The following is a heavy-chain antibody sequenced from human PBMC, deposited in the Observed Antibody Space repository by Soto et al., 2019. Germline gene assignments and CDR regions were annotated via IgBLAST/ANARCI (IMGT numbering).Heavy chain of an antibody. CDR3: AGDMIPAAISYRYYALDV. Sequence: QVQLVQSGAEVKTPGSSVKVSCKASGGTFSNYAIPWVRQAPGQGLEWMGGIIPIFDTADYAQRFQGRVTITADESTRTAYLELSSLTSGDTAVYYCAGDMIPAAISYRYYALDVWGQGTTVTVSS. J-gene: IGHJ6*02. CDR1: GGTFSNYA. CDR2: IIPIFDTA. V-gene: IGHV1-69*01. D-gene: IGHD2-2*01.